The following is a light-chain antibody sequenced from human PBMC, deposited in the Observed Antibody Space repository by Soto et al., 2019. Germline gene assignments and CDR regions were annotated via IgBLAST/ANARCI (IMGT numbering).Light chain of an antibody. CDR2: GAS. V-gene: IGKV3-15*01. CDR3: QQYSNWPLT. CDR1: QSVRSSF. Sequence: EIVMTQSPATLSVSPGERATLSCRASQSVRSSFLAWYQQKPGQAPSLLIYGASTRATGIPARFGGSGSGTEFTLTINSLQSEDFAVYYCQQYSNWPLTFGGGTKVDLK. J-gene: IGKJ4*01.